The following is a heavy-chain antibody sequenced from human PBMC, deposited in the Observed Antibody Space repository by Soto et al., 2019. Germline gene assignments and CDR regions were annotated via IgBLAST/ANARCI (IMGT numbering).Heavy chain of an antibody. Sequence: ASVKVSCKASGGTFSSYAISWVRQAPGQGLEWMGGIIPIFGTANYAQKFQGRVTITADKSTSTAYMELSSLRSEDTAVYYCASYVWGSYFPIWGQGTLVTSPQ. CDR1: GGTFSSYA. CDR2: IIPIFGTA. CDR3: ASYVWGSYFPI. V-gene: IGHV1-69*06. J-gene: IGHJ4*02. D-gene: IGHD3-16*01.